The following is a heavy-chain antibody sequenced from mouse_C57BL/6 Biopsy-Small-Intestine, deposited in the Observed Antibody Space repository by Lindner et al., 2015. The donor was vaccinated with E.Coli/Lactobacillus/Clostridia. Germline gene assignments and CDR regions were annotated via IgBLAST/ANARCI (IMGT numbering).Heavy chain of an antibody. CDR2: FNTHNGET. Sequence: VQLQESGPELVKPGASVKISCKASGYTFTDYYMNWVKQSHGQSLEWIGDFNTHNGETSYNQKFKGKATLTVDKSSSTAYMELRSLTSEDSAVYYCARFGYYGGYWGQGTTLTVSS. J-gene: IGHJ2*01. CDR3: ARFGYYGGY. D-gene: IGHD2-3*01. V-gene: IGHV1-26*01. CDR1: GYTFTDYY.